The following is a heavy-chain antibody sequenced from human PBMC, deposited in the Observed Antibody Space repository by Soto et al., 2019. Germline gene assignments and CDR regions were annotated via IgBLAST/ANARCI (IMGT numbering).Heavy chain of an antibody. CDR1: GFTFSSYG. V-gene: IGHV3-33*01. D-gene: IGHD5-12*01. CDR3: AREEGDGYNGGNFDY. Sequence: QVQLVESGGGVVQPGRSLRLSCAASGFTFSSYGMHWVRQAPGKGLEWVAVIWYDGSNKYYADSVKGRFTISRDNSKNTLYLQMNSLRAEDTAVYYCAREEGDGYNGGNFDYWGQGTLVTVSS. J-gene: IGHJ4*02. CDR2: IWYDGSNK.